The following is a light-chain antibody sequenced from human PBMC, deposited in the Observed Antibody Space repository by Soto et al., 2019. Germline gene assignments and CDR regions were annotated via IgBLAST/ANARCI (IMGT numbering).Light chain of an antibody. J-gene: IGKJ2*01. CDR1: QTISSY. V-gene: IGKV1-39*01. CDR2: SAS. CDR3: QQTFKTPHT. Sequence: DIQMTQSPTSLSASVGDSVTIGCRASQTISSYLNWYQQQPGKAPKLLIYSASTLQTGVPSRFSGSGFGTDYTLTISSLQPADFATYYCQQTFKTPHTFGQGTKVDI.